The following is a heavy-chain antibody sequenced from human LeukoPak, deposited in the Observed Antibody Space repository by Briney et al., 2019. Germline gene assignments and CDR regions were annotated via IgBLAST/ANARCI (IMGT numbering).Heavy chain of an antibody. V-gene: IGHV3-33*06. CDR2: IWYDGSNK. D-gene: IGHD2-2*01. CDR1: GFTFSSYG. Sequence: PGGSLRLSCAASGFTFSSYGMHWIRQAPGKGLEWVAVIWYDGSNKYYADSVKGRFTISRDNSKNTLYLQMNSLRAEDTAIYYCAKTGYCSSTSCLEDYWGQGTLVTVSS. J-gene: IGHJ4*02. CDR3: AKTGYCSSTSCLEDY.